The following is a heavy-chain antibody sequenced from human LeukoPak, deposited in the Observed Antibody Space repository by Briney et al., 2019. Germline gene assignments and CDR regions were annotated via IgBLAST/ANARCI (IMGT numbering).Heavy chain of an antibody. CDR2: INEDGSEK. V-gene: IGHV3-7*04. Sequence: GGSLRLSCAASGFTFSSYWMSWVRQAPGKGLEWVANINEDGSEKYYVDSVKGRFTISRENGKNSQYLQMSSLRADDTAVYYCARPVYGYFDFWGQGILLTVS. CDR3: ARPVYGYFDF. D-gene: IGHD5-18*01. CDR1: GFTFSSYW. J-gene: IGHJ4*02.